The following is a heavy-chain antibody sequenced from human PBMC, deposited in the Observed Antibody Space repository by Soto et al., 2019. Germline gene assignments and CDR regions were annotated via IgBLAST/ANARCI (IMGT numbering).Heavy chain of an antibody. V-gene: IGHV3-49*03. CDR2: IRSKAYGGTT. Sequence: GGSLRLSCTASGFTFGDYAMSWFRQAPGKGLEWVGFIRSKAYGGTTEYAASVKGRFTISRDDSKSIAYLQMNSLKTEDTAVYYCTIPYRGYTLYGMDVWGQGTTVTVSS. J-gene: IGHJ6*02. D-gene: IGHD5-12*01. CDR3: TIPYRGYTLYGMDV. CDR1: GFTFGDYA.